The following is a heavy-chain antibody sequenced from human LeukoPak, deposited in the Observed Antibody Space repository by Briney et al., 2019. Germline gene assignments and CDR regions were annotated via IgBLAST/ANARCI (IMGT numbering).Heavy chain of an antibody. Sequence: GESLKISCKGSGYSFNSYWIRWVRQMPGKALKWMGIIYPGDSDARYSPSSQGQVTISADKSIITAYLQWSSLKASDTAMYYCAGRRDLYSGGYYPFDYWGQGTLVTVSS. V-gene: IGHV5-51*01. CDR2: IYPGDSDA. CDR1: GYSFNSYW. J-gene: IGHJ4*02. CDR3: AGRRDLYSGGYYPFDY. D-gene: IGHD1-26*01.